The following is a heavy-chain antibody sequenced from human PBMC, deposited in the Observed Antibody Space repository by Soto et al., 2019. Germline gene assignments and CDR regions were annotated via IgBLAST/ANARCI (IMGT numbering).Heavy chain of an antibody. Sequence: QLQLQESGPGLVKPSETLSLTCTVSVGSISSSSYYWGWIRQAPGKGLEWIGSIYYSGSTYYNPSLKSRVTISGDKAKNPFYLKLSCVSAADTALYYCAKDPVYYGSRGYGLDVWGQGTTVTVSS. J-gene: IGHJ6*02. D-gene: IGHD3-22*01. V-gene: IGHV4-39*02. CDR3: AKDPVYYGSRGYGLDV. CDR1: VGSISSSSYY. CDR2: IYYSGST.